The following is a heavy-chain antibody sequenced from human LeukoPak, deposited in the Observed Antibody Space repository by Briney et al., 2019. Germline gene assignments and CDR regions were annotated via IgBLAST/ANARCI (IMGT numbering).Heavy chain of an antibody. Sequence: GGSLRLSCAASGFTFSSYAMSWVRQAPGKGLEWVSSISSSSNYIYYADSVKGRFTISRDNAKNSLYLQMNSLRAEDTAVYYCASGGIAAARGYWGQGTLVTVSS. CDR3: ASGGIAAARGY. CDR1: GFTFSSYA. CDR2: ISSSSNYI. J-gene: IGHJ4*02. V-gene: IGHV3-21*01. D-gene: IGHD6-13*01.